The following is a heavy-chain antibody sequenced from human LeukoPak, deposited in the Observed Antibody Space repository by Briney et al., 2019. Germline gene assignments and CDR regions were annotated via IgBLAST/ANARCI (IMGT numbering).Heavy chain of an antibody. CDR1: GGTFSSYA. Sequence: SVKVSCKASGGTFSSYAISWVRQAPGQGLEWMGGIIPIFGTTNYAQKFQGRVTITADESTSTAYMELSSLRSEDTAVYYCAREVVVTASNWFDPWGQGTLVTVSS. D-gene: IGHD2-21*02. J-gene: IGHJ5*02. CDR2: IIPIFGTT. CDR3: AREVVVTASNWFDP. V-gene: IGHV1-69*13.